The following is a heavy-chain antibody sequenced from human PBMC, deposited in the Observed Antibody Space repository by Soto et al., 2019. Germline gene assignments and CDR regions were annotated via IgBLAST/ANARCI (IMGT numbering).Heavy chain of an antibody. J-gene: IGHJ4*02. CDR2: MNPNSGNT. CDR3: ARIRDQFCTGGTCFTPGY. Sequence: ASVKVSCKASGYTFTSYDINWVRQATGQGLEWMGWMNPNSGNTGYAQKFQGRVTMARNTSISTAYMELSSLRSEDTAIYYCARIRDQFCTGGTCFTPGYWGQGTPVTVSS. D-gene: IGHD2-15*01. V-gene: IGHV1-8*02. CDR1: GYTFTSYD.